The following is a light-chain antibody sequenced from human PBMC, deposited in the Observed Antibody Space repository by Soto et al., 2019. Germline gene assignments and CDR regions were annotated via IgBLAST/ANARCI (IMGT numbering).Light chain of an antibody. V-gene: IGKV3-20*01. Sequence: EIVLTQSPGTLSFSPGDRATLSSRASQSLSASYIASYQQKPVQAHMLLIYSTSTTAAGIPDTFTGRGSGTHFTLVIRRLEPEDFAVYYCQQFGDSPQTFGQGTTVEV. CDR2: STS. J-gene: IGKJ1*01. CDR1: QSLSASY. CDR3: QQFGDSPQT.